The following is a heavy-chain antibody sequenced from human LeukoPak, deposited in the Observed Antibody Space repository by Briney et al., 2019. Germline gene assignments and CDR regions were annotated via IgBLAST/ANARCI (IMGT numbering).Heavy chain of an antibody. J-gene: IGHJ3*02. CDR1: GFTFSSYG. V-gene: IGHV3-30*02. Sequence: GGPLRLSCAASGFTFSSYGMHWVRQAPGKGLEWVAFIRYDGSNKYYADSVKGRFTISRDNSKNTLYLQMNSLRAEDTAVYYCAKDESKARGDHDAFDIWGQGTMVTVSS. CDR3: AKDESKARGDHDAFDI. D-gene: IGHD3-10*01. CDR2: IRYDGSNK.